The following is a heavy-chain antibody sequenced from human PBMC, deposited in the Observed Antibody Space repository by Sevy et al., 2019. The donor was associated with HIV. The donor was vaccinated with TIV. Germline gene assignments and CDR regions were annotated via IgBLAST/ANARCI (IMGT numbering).Heavy chain of an antibody. CDR2: TDYSGSN. D-gene: IGHD1-7*01. Sequence: SETLSLTCTVSGGSISSGAFYWSWIRQHPGKGLEWIGYTDYSGSNYYSPSLKSRIIISVDTSKNQFYLKLSSMTAADTAVYYCARSTKVELLRCDSWGQGILVTVSS. J-gene: IGHJ4*02. CDR1: GGSISSGAFY. V-gene: IGHV4-31*03. CDR3: ARSTKVELLRCDS.